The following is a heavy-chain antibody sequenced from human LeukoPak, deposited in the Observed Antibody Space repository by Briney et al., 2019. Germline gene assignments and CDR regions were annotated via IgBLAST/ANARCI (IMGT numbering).Heavy chain of an antibody. V-gene: IGHV3-20*04. CDR1: GFTFSSYA. D-gene: IGHD6-13*01. Sequence: GGSLRLSCAASGFTFSSYAMTWVRQAPGKGLEWVSGINWNGGSTGYADSVKGRFTISRDNAKNSLYLQMNSLRAEDTALYYCARSAAGTKVGYYYYGMDVWGQGTTVTVSS. J-gene: IGHJ6*02. CDR2: INWNGGST. CDR3: ARSAAGTKVGYYYYGMDV.